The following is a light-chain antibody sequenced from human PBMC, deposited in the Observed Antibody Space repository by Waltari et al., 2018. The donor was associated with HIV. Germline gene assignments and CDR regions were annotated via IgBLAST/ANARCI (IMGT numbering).Light chain of an antibody. CDR1: KLGDTY. J-gene: IGLJ2*01. CDR2: QNS. CDR3: QAWDSSSAVV. V-gene: IGLV3-1*01. Sequence: SYELTQPPSVPVSPGQTASITCSGEKLGDTYASWYQQKPGQSPVLVICQNSKRPSGIAERFSGSNSGDTATLTISVTQAVDEADYYCQAWDSSSAVVFGGGTKLTVL.